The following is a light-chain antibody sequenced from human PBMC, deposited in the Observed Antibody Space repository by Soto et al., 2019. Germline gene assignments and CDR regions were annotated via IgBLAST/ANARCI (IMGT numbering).Light chain of an antibody. Sequence: IVLTQSPCTLSLSAGERATLSCRASQSVSNNYLAWYQQKPGQAPRLLIYAASNRATGIPDRFSGSGSGTDFTPTISRLEPEDFAVYYCQQYGSSGTFGQGTKVDIK. J-gene: IGKJ1*01. CDR1: QSVSNNY. CDR3: QQYGSSGT. CDR2: AAS. V-gene: IGKV3-20*01.